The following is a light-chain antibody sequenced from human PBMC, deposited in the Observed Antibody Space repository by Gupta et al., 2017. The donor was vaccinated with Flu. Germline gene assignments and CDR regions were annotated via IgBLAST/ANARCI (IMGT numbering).Light chain of an antibody. CDR2: NNS. J-gene: IGLJ1*01. V-gene: IGLV1-44*01. CDR3: EAWDDRLNGYFV. Sequence: VTISCSGTSANIGSNHVNWYKQEPGTATKNLIDNNSQRPSGVPDRLSGSKSGTSASRASSGLQAEDEADYYCEAWDDRLNGYFVFGTGTTVTVL. CDR1: SANIGSNH.